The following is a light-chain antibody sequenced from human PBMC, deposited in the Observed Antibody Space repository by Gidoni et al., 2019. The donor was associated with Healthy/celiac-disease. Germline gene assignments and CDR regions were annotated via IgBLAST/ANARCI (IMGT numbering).Light chain of an antibody. CDR1: SSDVGGYNY. CDR2: EVS. CDR3: SSYTSSSAYV. V-gene: IGLV2-14*01. J-gene: IGLJ1*01. Sequence: QSALSQPASVSASPGQSITISCTGTSSDVGGYNYVSLYQQHPGKAPKLMIYEVSNRPSGVYNRFSGSKSGNTASLTISGLQAEDEADYYCSSYTSSSAYVFGTGTKVTVL.